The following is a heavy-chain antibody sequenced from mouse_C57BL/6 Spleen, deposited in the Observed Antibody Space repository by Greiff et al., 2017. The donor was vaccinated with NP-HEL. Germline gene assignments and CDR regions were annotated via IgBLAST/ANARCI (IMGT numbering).Heavy chain of an antibody. J-gene: IGHJ3*01. CDR3: ASTEALRWFAY. CDR2: IDPSDSYT. V-gene: IGHV1-59*01. CDR1: GSTFTSYW. Sequence: QVPLHQPGAELVRPGTSVKLSCKASGSTFTSYWMHWVKQRPEQGLEWIGVIDPSDSYTNYNQKFKGKATLTVDTSSSSAYMQLNSLTSQDSAVYYCASTEALRWFAYWPHGTLVTASA. D-gene: IGHD1-1*01.